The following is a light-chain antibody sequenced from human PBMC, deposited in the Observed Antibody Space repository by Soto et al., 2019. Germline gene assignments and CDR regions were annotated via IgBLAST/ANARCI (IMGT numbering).Light chain of an antibody. CDR3: ATWDDSLNGEV. CDR2: YDD. Sequence: QSVLTQPRSVSEAPGQSVSISCSGGSSNIGNNAVQWYQQLPGKAPALIIYYDDLVPAGVSDRYSGSKSGTSASLAISGLQSEDEADYFCATWDDSLNGEVFGGGTQLTVL. V-gene: IGLV1-36*01. J-gene: IGLJ7*01. CDR1: SSNIGNNA.